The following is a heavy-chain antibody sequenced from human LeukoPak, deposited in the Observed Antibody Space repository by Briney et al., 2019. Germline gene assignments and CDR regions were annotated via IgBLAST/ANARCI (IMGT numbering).Heavy chain of an antibody. CDR1: GFTFDDYA. Sequence: GGSLRLSCAASGFTFDDYAMRWVRQAPGKGLEWVSGISWNSGSIDYADSVKGRFTISRDNAKNSLYLQMNSLRAEDTALYYCAKDIYKNTYYDFWSGPSYYYGMDVWGQGTTVTVSS. CDR3: AKDIYKNTYYDFWSGPSYYYGMDV. CDR2: ISWNSGSI. V-gene: IGHV3-9*01. J-gene: IGHJ6*02. D-gene: IGHD3-3*01.